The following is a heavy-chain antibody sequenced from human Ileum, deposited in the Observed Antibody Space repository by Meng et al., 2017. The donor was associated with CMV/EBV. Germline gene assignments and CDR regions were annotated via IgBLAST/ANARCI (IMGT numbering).Heavy chain of an antibody. CDR1: GYTFTGYY. CDR2: INPNSGGT. V-gene: IGHV1-2*06. CDR3: ARVKERRDGYNYEGGLAY. J-gene: IGHJ4*02. Sequence: ASVKVSCKASGYTFTGYYMHWVRQAPGQGLEWMGLINPNSGGTNYAQKFQGRVTLTRDTSISTAYMELSRLRSDDTAVYCRARVKERRDGYNYEGGLAYWGQGTLVTVSS. D-gene: IGHD5-24*01.